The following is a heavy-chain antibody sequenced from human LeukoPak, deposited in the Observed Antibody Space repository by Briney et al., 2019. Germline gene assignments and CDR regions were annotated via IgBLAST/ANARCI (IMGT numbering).Heavy chain of an antibody. V-gene: IGHV4-39*07. CDR3: ARRWYHAYCDY. J-gene: IGHJ4*02. Sequence: PSETLSPTCTVSGGSISSSSYYWGWIRQPPGKGLEWIGSIYYSGSTYYNPSLKSRLTMSVDTSKNQFSLKLRSVTAADTAVYYCARRWYHAYCDYWGQGSLVTVSS. D-gene: IGHD4-23*01. CDR1: GGSISSSSYY. CDR2: IYYSGST.